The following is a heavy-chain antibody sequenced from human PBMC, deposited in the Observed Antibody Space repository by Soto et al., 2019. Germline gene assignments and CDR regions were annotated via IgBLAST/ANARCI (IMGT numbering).Heavy chain of an antibody. D-gene: IGHD3-22*01. J-gene: IGHJ4*02. CDR2: ITPSGRFI. V-gene: IGHV3-21*01. CDR3: AGTYDPADY. Sequence: ESGGGLVKPGGSLRLSCAASGISFSDYHMNWVRQAPGKGLEWVASITPSGRFINYADSVEGRFFISIDNTKNSLFLQMNSLRGEDTAVYYCAGTYDPADYWGQGTLVVVSS. CDR1: GISFSDYH.